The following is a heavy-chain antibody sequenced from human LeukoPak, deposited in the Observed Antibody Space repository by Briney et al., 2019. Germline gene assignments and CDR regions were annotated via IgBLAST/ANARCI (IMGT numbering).Heavy chain of an antibody. CDR3: AKDITVVPNNWDY. V-gene: IGHV3-30*02. J-gene: IGHJ4*02. CDR1: GFAFSTYG. CDR2: IRSDGSNK. Sequence: PGGSLRLSCAASGFAFSTYGMHWVRQAPGRGLEWVTFIRSDGSNKYYADSVKGRFTISRDNSKNTLYLQMNSLRAEDTAVYYCAKDITVVPNNWDYWGQGTLVTVSS. D-gene: IGHD3-22*01.